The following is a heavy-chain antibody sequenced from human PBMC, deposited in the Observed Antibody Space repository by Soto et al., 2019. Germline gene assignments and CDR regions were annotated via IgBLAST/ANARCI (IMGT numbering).Heavy chain of an antibody. D-gene: IGHD3-16*02. Sequence: SGTLSLTCTVSGGTINTFYLSWVRQPAGKGLEWIGRIFSSGSTSFNLSLESRVDMSVDTSKIHFSLNLGSVSAADMAVYYCAREGSYSACNFAHGRQLSFFDFWGQGALVTVSS. V-gene: IGHV4-4*07. J-gene: IGHJ4*02. CDR2: IFSSGST. CDR1: GGTINTFY. CDR3: AREGSYSACNFAHGRQLSFFDF.